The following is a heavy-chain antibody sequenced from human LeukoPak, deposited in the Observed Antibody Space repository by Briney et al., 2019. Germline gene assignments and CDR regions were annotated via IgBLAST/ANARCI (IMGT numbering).Heavy chain of an antibody. CDR1: GGSISPYY. V-gene: IGHV4-59*08. D-gene: IGHD5-12*01. J-gene: IGHJ4*02. CDR3: ARMGGYSGYATH. CDR2: IYSSGSA. Sequence: PETLSLTCTVSGGSISPYYWSWIRQPPGKGLEWIGYIYSSGSANCNPSLKSRVTISVDTSKNQFSLKLNSVTAADTAFYYCARMGGYSGYATHWGQGTLVTVSS.